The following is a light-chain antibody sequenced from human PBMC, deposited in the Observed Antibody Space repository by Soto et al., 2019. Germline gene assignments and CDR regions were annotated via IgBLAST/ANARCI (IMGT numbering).Light chain of an antibody. CDR1: SSNIGAGYD. CDR2: GNS. V-gene: IGLV1-40*01. CDR3: QSYDSSLSAV. Sequence: QSVLTQPPSVSGAPGQSVTISCTGSSSNIGAGYDVHWYQQLPGTAPKLLIYGNSNRPSGVPDRFSGSKSGTSASLAITGLQAEDEADYYCQSYDSSLSAVFGGGTKLTVL. J-gene: IGLJ2*01.